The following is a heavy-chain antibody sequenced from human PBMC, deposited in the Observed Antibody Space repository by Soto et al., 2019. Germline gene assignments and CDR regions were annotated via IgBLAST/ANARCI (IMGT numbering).Heavy chain of an antibody. J-gene: IGHJ6*02. CDR3: ASHCGGDCYSRSPPYYYYGMDV. CDR1: GGTFSSYA. D-gene: IGHD2-21*02. V-gene: IGHV1-69*12. Sequence: QVQLVQSGAEVKKPGSSVKVSCKASGGTFSSYAVSWVRQAPGQGLEWMGGIIPIFGTADYAQKFQGRVMIIADESTSTAYMELSSLRSEDTAIYYCASHCGGDCYSRSPPYYYYGMDVWGQGTTVTVSS. CDR2: IIPIFGTA.